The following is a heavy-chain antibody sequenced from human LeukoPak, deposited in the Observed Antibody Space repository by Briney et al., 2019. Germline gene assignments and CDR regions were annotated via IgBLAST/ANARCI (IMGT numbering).Heavy chain of an antibody. J-gene: IGHJ4*02. CDR3: ASLKGLFDYFAY. CDR2: LYNAGST. D-gene: IGHD3-22*01. CDR1: GFIFSNNY. Sequence: GGSLRLSCVASGFIFSNNYMSWVRQAPGKGLEWVSVLYNAGSTYYADSAKGRFTISRDNSKNTLYLQMYSLRAEDTAVYYCASLKGLFDYFAYWGQGILVTVYS. V-gene: IGHV3-53*01.